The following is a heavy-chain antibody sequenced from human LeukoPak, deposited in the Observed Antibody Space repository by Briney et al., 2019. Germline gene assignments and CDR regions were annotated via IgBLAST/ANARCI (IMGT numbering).Heavy chain of an antibody. CDR2: IYHSGST. J-gene: IGHJ5*02. CDR3: ARGPLNYDFWSGYYDTWFDP. CDR1: GGSFSGYY. Sequence: PSETLSLTCAVYGGSFSGYYWSWIRQPPGKGLEWIGSIYHSGSTYYNPSLKSRVTISVDTSKNQFSLKLSSVTAADTAVYFCARGPLNYDFWSGYYDTWFDPWGQGTLVTVSS. V-gene: IGHV4-34*01. D-gene: IGHD3-3*01.